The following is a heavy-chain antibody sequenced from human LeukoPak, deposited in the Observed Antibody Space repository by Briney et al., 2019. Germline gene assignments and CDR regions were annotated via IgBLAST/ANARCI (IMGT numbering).Heavy chain of an antibody. J-gene: IGHJ6*03. CDR2: ISAYNGHT. V-gene: IGHV1-18*01. CDR3: ARGSSLDYYDSSGYSSSFYYYYYMDV. Sequence: ASVKVSCKACNYTFTNYGSSWVRQAPGQGLEWMGWISAYNGHTNYAQNLQGRVTMTTDTSTSTAYMELSSLRSEDTAVYYCARGSSLDYYDSSGYSSSFYYYYYMDVWGKGTTVTVSS. D-gene: IGHD3-22*01. CDR1: NYTFTNYG.